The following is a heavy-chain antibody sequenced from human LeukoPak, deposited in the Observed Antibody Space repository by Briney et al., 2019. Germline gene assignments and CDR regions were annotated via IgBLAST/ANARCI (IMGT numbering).Heavy chain of an antibody. D-gene: IGHD6-6*01. V-gene: IGHV3-9*01. J-gene: IGHJ6*03. CDR3: AKDIAARRYYYYMDV. CDR2: ISWNSGSI. Sequence: GGSLRLSCAASGFTFDDYAMHWVRQAPGKGLEWASGISWNSGSIGYADSVKGRFTISRDNAKNSLYLQMNSLRAEDTALYYCAKDIAARRYYYYMDVWGKGTTVTVSS. CDR1: GFTFDDYA.